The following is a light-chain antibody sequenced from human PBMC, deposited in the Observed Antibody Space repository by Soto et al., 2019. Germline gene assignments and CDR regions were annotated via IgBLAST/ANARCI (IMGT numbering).Light chain of an antibody. CDR2: DAS. V-gene: IGKV3-11*01. J-gene: IGKJ4*01. CDR3: QHRRNWPIT. CDR1: QSVNNS. Sequence: EIVLTQSPATLSLSPGERATLSCRASQSVNNSLAWYQHKPGRSPRLLIYDASNMATGIPSRFSGSGSGTDFTLTISSLEPEDFAVYYCQHRRNWPITFGGGTKVDIK.